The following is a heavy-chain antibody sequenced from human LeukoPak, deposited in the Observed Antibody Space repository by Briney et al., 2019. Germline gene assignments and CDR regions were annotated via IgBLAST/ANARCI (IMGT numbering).Heavy chain of an antibody. CDR3: ARKVGLGRYYGMDV. CDR2: ISYDGSNK. Sequence: GGSLRLSCAASGFNFNNYWMSWLRQAPGKGLEWVAVISYDGSNKYYADSVKGRFTISRDNSKNTLYLQMNSLRAEDTAVYYCARKVGLGRYYGMDVWGQGTTVTVSS. J-gene: IGHJ6*02. V-gene: IGHV3-30-3*01. CDR1: GFNFNNYW.